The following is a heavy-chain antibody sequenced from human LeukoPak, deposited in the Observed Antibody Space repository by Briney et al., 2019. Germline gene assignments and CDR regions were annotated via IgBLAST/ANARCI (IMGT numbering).Heavy chain of an antibody. J-gene: IGHJ6*02. CDR2: ISGSGGST. D-gene: IGHD6-19*01. CDR3: AKARLAVADYYYGMDV. Sequence: GGSLRLSCAASGFTFSSYTMNWVRQAPGKGLEWVSGISGSGGSTYYADSVKGRFTISRDNSRNTLYLQMNSLRAEDTAVYYCAKARLAVADYYYGMDVWGQGTTVTVSS. CDR1: GFTFSSYT. V-gene: IGHV3-23*01.